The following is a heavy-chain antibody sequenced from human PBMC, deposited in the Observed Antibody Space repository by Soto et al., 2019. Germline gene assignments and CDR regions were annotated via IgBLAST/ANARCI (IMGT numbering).Heavy chain of an antibody. V-gene: IGHV1-69*13. J-gene: IGHJ4*02. D-gene: IGHD5-12*01. CDR1: GGTFSSYA. CDR3: ARESGFNKSGYESEGFDY. CDR2: IIPIFGTA. Sequence: ASVKVSCKASGGTFSSYAISWVRQAPGQGLEWMGGIIPIFGTANYAQKFQGRVTITADESTSTAYMELSSLRSEDTAVCYCARESGFNKSGYESEGFDYWGQGNLVTVSS.